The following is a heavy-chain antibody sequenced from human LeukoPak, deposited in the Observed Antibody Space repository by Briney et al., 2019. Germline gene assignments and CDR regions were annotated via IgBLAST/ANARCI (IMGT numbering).Heavy chain of an antibody. J-gene: IGHJ4*02. CDR3: AKDMAAYYYASGNIDY. CDR1: GFTFTNYA. V-gene: IGHV3-23*01. CDR2: TVGIGPDT. Sequence: GGSLRLSCAASGFTFTNYAMTWVREAPGKGLEWVAATVGIGPDTYHADSVKGRFTISRDNSKNILYLQMNSLRAEDTALYYCAKDMAAYYYASGNIDYWGQGTLVTVSS. D-gene: IGHD3-10*01.